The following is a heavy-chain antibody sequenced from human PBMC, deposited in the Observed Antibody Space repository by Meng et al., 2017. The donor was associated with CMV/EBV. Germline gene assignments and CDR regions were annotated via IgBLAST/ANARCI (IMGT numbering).Heavy chain of an antibody. CDR1: GFPFSSYG. D-gene: IGHD2-2*01. Sequence: GESLKISCAASGFPFSSYGMHWVRQAPGKGLEWVAFIRYDGSNKYYADSVKGRFTISRDNSKNTLNLQMNSLRAEDTAVYYCAKDGRADIVVVPAAIDYWGQGTLVTVSS. CDR2: IRYDGSNK. CDR3: AKDGRADIVVVPAAIDY. V-gene: IGHV3-30*02. J-gene: IGHJ4*02.